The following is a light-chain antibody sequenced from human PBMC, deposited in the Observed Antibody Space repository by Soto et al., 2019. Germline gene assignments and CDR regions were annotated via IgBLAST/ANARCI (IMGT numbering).Light chain of an antibody. CDR3: QQYDNLPVLT. Sequence: DIQMTQSPSSLSASVGDRVTITCQASQDISNYLNWYQQKPGKAPKLLIYDASNLETGVPSRFSGSGAATDFTFTISSLQPEDIATDYCQQYDNLPVLTFGGGTKVEIK. V-gene: IGKV1-33*01. J-gene: IGKJ4*01. CDR1: QDISNY. CDR2: DAS.